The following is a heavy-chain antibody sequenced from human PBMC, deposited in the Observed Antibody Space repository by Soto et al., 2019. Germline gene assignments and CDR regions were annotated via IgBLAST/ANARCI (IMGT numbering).Heavy chain of an antibody. Sequence: QVQLVQSGAEVKKPGASVKVSCKASGYTFTSYAMHWVRQAPGQRLEWMGWINAGNGNTKYSQKFQGRVTITRDTSASTAYMELSSLRSEDTAVYYCARDGDYYDSSGTPDYWGQGTLVTVSS. CDR2: INAGNGNT. J-gene: IGHJ4*02. V-gene: IGHV1-3*01. D-gene: IGHD3-22*01. CDR3: ARDGDYYDSSGTPDY. CDR1: GYTFTSYA.